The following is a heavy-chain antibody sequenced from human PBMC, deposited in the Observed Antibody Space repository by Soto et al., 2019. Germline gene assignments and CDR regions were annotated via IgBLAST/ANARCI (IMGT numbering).Heavy chain of an antibody. V-gene: IGHV1-3*01. J-gene: IGHJ6*02. D-gene: IGHD3-22*01. CDR3: ARDPNDSSAYYHHYYYGMDV. Sequence: ASVKVSCKASGYTFTSDGIHWVRQAPGQRLEWTGWINAGNGNTKYSEKFQGRVTITRDTSASTAYLELSSLRSEDTAVYYCARDPNDSSAYYHHYYYGMDVWGQGTTVTVSS. CDR2: INAGNGNT. CDR1: GYTFTSDG.